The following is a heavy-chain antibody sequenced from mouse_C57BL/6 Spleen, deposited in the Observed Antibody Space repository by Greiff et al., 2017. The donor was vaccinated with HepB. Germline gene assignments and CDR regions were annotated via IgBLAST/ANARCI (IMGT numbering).Heavy chain of an antibody. CDR2: INPSTGGT. D-gene: IGHD1-1*01. CDR1: GYSFTGYY. CDR3: AKTTVVDDYFDY. Sequence: VQLKESGPELVKPGASVKISCKASGYSFTGYYMNWVKQSPEKSLEWIGEINPSTGGTTYNQKFKAKATLTVDKSSSTAYMQLKSLTSEDSAVYYCAKTTVVDDYFDYWGQGTTLTVSS. V-gene: IGHV1-42*01. J-gene: IGHJ2*01.